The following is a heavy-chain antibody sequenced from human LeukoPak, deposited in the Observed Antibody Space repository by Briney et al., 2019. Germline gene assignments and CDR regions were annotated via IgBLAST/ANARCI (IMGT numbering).Heavy chain of an antibody. CDR3: VKEGDYGYYFDY. J-gene: IGHJ4*02. V-gene: IGHV3-64D*06. Sequence: GSLRLSCSASGFTFSSYAMDWVRQAPGKGLEYVSTISSNGGSTYYADSVKGRFTISRDDSKNTLYLRMSSLRAEDTAVYYCVKEGDYGYYFDYWGQGTLVSVSS. CDR2: ISSNGGST. D-gene: IGHD3-16*01. CDR1: GFTFSSYA.